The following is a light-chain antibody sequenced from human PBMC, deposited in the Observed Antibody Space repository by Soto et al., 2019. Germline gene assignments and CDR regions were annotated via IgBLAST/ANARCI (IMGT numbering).Light chain of an antibody. V-gene: IGKV3-15*01. Sequence: EIVMTQSPATLSVSPGERATLSCRASQSVSNNLAWYQQKPGQAPRLLIYFASTRATGIPARFSGSGSGTAFTLTISSLQSEDFAVYYCQQYNKWPLTFGAGTKVETK. CDR1: QSVSNN. CDR2: FAS. J-gene: IGKJ4*01. CDR3: QQYNKWPLT.